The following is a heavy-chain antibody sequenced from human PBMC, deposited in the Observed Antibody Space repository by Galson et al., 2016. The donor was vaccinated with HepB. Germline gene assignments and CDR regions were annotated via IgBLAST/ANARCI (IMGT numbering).Heavy chain of an antibody. CDR2: ISNSGST. V-gene: IGHV4-34*01. CDR3: TRGRGIAL. Sequence: ETLSLTCAVSGGSLSGYYWSWIRQPPGKGLEWIGEISNSGSTNHNSSLKSRVTISPDTSRNQFSLILTSVTAADTAVYYCTRGRGIALWGQGTLVTVSS. J-gene: IGHJ4*02. CDR1: GGSLSGYY.